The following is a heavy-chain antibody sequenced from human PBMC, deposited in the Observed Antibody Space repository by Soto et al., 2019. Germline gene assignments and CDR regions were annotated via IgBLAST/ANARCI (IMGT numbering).Heavy chain of an antibody. J-gene: IGHJ4*02. CDR2: VSLGGST. CDR3: ARRRGAGGHFDY. CDR1: GFTFSSYA. D-gene: IGHD2-15*01. V-gene: IGHV3-23*01. Sequence: DVQLLESGGGLVQPEGSLRLSCAASGFTFSSYAMGWVRQGPGKGLEWVAVVSLGGSTHYADSVRGRFTISRDNSKNTLSLQMKSLTAEVTAVYFCARRRGAGGHFDYWGQGALVTASS.